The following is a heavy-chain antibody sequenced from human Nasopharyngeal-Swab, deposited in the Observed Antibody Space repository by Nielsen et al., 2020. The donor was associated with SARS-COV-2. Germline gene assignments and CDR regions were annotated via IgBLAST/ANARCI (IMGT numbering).Heavy chain of an antibody. CDR1: GDTFTSYD. CDR2: MNPNSGNT. Sequence: ASVKVSCKASGDTFTSYDVNWVRQATGQGLEWMGWMNPNSGNTGYAQKFQGRVTMTRNTSISTAYMELSSLRSEDTAVYYCARVGDSGWYPGKYFQHWGQGTLVTVSS. D-gene: IGHD6-19*01. V-gene: IGHV1-8*01. J-gene: IGHJ1*01. CDR3: ARVGDSGWYPGKYFQH.